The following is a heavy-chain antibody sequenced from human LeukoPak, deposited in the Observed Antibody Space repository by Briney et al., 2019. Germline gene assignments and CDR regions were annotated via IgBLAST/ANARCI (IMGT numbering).Heavy chain of an antibody. D-gene: IGHD6-13*01. V-gene: IGHV4-39*07. CDR3: ARGDRGTAAGNNWFNP. CDR1: GGSISSSSYY. CDR2: IYYSGST. J-gene: IGHJ5*02. Sequence: MTSETLSLTCTVSGGSISSSSYYWGWIRQPPGKGLEWIGSIYYSGSTYYNPSLKSRVTISVDTSKNQFSLKLSSVTAADTAVYYCARGDRGTAAGNNWFNPWGQGTLVTVSS.